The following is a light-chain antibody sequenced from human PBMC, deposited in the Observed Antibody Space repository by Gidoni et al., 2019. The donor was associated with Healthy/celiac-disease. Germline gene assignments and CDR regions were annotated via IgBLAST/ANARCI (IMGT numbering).Light chain of an antibody. J-gene: IGKJ4*01. Sequence: EIVLTQSPATLSLSPGERATLSCRASQSVSSYLAWYHQKPGQAPRLLIYDASNRATGIPARFSCSGSGTDFALTISSLEPEDFAVYYCQQRSNWPPLTFGGGTKVEIK. CDR1: QSVSSY. CDR3: QQRSNWPPLT. V-gene: IGKV3-11*01. CDR2: DAS.